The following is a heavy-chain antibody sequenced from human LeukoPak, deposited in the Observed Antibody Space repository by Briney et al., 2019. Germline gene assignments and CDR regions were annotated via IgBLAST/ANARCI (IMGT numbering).Heavy chain of an antibody. CDR1: GGSISSYY. V-gene: IGHV4-59*01. CDR2: IYYSGST. J-gene: IGHJ5*02. Sequence: PSETLSLTCTVSGGSISSYYWSWIRQPPGKGLEWIGYIYYSGSTNCNPSLKSRDTISVDTSKNQFSLKLSSVTAADTAVYYCAREGPNWFDPWGQGTLVTVSS. CDR3: AREGPNWFDP.